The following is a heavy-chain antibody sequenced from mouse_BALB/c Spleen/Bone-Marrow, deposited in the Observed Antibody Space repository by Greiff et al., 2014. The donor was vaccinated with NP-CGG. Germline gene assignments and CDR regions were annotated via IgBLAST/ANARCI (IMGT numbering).Heavy chain of an antibody. CDR1: GYAFTNYL. CDR2: INPGSGGT. V-gene: IGHV1-54*01. CDR3: AREMTRYAMDY. J-gene: IGHJ4*01. Sequence: QVQLKESGDELVRPGTSVNVSCKASGYAFTNYLIEWVKQRPGQGLEWIGVINPGSGGTNYNEKFKGKATLTADKSSSTAYMQLSSLTSDDSAVYFGAREMTRYAMDYWGQGTSVTVSS.